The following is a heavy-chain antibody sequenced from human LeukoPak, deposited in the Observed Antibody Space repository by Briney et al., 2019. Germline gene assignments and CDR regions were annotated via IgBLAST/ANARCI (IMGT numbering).Heavy chain of an antibody. CDR2: IYYSGST. Sequence: PSETLSLTCTVSGGSISTYYWSWIWQPPGKGLEWIGYIYYSGSTNYNPSLKSRVTISVDTSKNQFSLKLSSVTAADTAVYYCARNHMTTDTFDIWGQGTMVTVSS. J-gene: IGHJ3*02. CDR3: ARNHMTTDTFDI. D-gene: IGHD1-1*01. CDR1: GGSISTYY. V-gene: IGHV4-59*01.